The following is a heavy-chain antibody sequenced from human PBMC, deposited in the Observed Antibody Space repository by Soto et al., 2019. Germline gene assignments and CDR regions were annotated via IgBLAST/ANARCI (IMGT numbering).Heavy chain of an antibody. V-gene: IGHV4-39*01. Sequence: QLQLQESGPGLVKPSETLSLTCTVSGGSISSSSYYWGWIRQPPGKGLEWIGSIYYSGSTYYNPSLKRRVTISVDTSKNQFSLKLSSVTAADTAVYYCATMADCSGGSCYSDYYYYGMDVWGQGTTVTVSS. D-gene: IGHD2-15*01. J-gene: IGHJ6*02. CDR3: ATMADCSGGSCYSDYYYYGMDV. CDR2: IYYSGST. CDR1: GGSISSSSYY.